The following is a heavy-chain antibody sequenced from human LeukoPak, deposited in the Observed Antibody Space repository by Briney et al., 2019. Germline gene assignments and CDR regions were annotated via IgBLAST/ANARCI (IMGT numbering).Heavy chain of an antibody. D-gene: IGHD2-2*01. CDR3: ARDAGHQLSRRNYYAMDV. CDR2: IYYGGST. CDR1: GGSISSSSYY. V-gene: IGHV4-39*07. Sequence: SETLSLTCTVSGGSISSSSYYWGWIRQPPGKGLGWIGSIYYGGSTYYNPSLKSRVTISVDTSKNQFSLKVSSVTAADTAVYYCARDAGHQLSRRNYYAMDVWGQGTTVTVSS. J-gene: IGHJ6*02.